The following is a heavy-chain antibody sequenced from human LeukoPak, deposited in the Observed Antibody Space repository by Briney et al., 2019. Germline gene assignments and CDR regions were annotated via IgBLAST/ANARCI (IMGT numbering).Heavy chain of an antibody. V-gene: IGHV4-39*07. CDR2: INRSGSP. CDR1: GGSISSSSYY. D-gene: IGHD3-22*01. CDR3: ARFTLDWDTSGYYKSLADY. Sequence: SETLSLTCTVSGGSISSSSYYWGWIRRPPGKGLEWIGEINRSGSPNYDPSLKSRVTISVDTSKNQFSLKLNSMSAADTAVYYCARFTLDWDTSGYYKSLADYWGQGTLVTVSS. J-gene: IGHJ4*02.